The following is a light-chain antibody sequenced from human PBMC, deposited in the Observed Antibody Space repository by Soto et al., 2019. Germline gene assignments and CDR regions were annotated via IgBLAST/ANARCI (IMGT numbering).Light chain of an antibody. CDR1: QSITNR. V-gene: IGKV1-5*01. CDR2: DAL. J-gene: IGKJ1*01. Sequence: DIQMTQSPSTLSASVGDRVAITCRASQSITNRLAWYQLKPGKAPKVLIYDALNLESGVPSRFSGSGYGTEFTLTIRSLQPDDFATYYCQQYNSYSPWTFGQGTKVDIK. CDR3: QQYNSYSPWT.